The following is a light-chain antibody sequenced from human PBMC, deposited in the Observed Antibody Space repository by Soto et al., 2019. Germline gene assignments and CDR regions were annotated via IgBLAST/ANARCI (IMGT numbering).Light chain of an antibody. CDR1: QGISSW. CDR2: VAS. CDR3: QQAHSFPFT. Sequence: DIQMTQSPSSVSASIGDRVTITCRASQGISSWLAWYQQKPGKAPKLLIFVASTLQSGVPSRFSGSGSGTDFTLTISSLQPDDFALYYCQQAHSFPFTFGPGTKVDMK. J-gene: IGKJ3*01. V-gene: IGKV1-12*01.